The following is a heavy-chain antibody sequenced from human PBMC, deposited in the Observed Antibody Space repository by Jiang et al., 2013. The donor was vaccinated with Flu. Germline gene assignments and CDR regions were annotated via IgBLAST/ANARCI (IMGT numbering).Heavy chain of an antibody. CDR1: GFTFSSYA. V-gene: IGHV3-23*01. CDR2: ISGSGGST. D-gene: IGHD5-24*01. Sequence: QLLESGGGLVQPGGSLRLSCAASGFTFSSYAMSWVRQAPGRGLGWVSGISGSGGSTYYADSVKGRFTISRDNSKNTLYLQMNSLRADDTAVYYCAKAVGGSVEMATVRVFDYWGQGTLVTVSS. CDR3: AKAVGGSVEMATVRVFDY. J-gene: IGHJ4*02.